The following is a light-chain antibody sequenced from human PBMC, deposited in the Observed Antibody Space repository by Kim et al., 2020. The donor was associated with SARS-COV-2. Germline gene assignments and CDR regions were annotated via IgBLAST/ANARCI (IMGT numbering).Light chain of an antibody. Sequence: QAGLTQPPSVSKGLRQTATLTCTGNSNNIGNQGAVWLQHHQGHPPKLLSYRNNNRPSGISERLSASRSGNTASLTITGLQPEDEADYYCSAWDSSLGAWVFGGGTHLTVL. CDR1: SNNIGNQG. J-gene: IGLJ3*02. CDR3: SAWDSSLGAWV. V-gene: IGLV10-54*01. CDR2: RNN.